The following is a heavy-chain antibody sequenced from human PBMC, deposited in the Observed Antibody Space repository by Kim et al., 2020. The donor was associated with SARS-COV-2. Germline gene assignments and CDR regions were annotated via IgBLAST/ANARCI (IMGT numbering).Heavy chain of an antibody. D-gene: IGHD3-9*01. CDR2: IYYSGST. V-gene: IGHV4-31*03. J-gene: IGHJ5*02. CDR1: GGSISSGGYY. Sequence: SETLSLTCTVSGGSISSGGYYWSWIRQHPGKGLEWIGYIYYSGSTYYNPSLKSRVTISVDTSKNQFSLKLSSVTAADTAVYYCARDVRYFDQHNWFDPWGQGTLVTVSS. CDR3: ARDVRYFDQHNWFDP.